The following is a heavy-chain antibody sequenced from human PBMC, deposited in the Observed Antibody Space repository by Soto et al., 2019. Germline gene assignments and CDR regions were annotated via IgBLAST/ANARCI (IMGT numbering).Heavy chain of an antibody. V-gene: IGHV5-51*01. D-gene: IGHD1-26*01. CDR3: ARQEGATVLFYYGMDV. CDR1: GYNFTNYW. J-gene: IGHJ6*02. CDR2: IYPGDSET. Sequence: GESLKISCKGSGYNFTNYWIGWVRQMPGKGLEWMGIIYPGDSETKYSPSFQGQVTISADKSISAAYLQWRSLKASDTAMYYCARQEGATVLFYYGMDVWGQGTTVTVSS.